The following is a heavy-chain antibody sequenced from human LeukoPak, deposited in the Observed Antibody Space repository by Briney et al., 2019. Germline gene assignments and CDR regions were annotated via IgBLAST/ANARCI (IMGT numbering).Heavy chain of an antibody. CDR3: ARDGGVTGYDRLHN. Sequence: ASVKVSCKASGYTFTSYAMHWVRQAPGQGLEWMGWINAGNGNTKYSQEFQGRVTITRDTSASTAYMELSSLRAEDTAVYYCARDGGVTGYDRLHNWGQGTLVTVSS. V-gene: IGHV1-3*03. CDR1: GYTFTSYA. D-gene: IGHD5-12*01. J-gene: IGHJ4*02. CDR2: INAGNGNT.